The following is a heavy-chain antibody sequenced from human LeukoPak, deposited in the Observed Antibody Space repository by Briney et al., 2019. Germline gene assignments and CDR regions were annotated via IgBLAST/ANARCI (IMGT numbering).Heavy chain of an antibody. V-gene: IGHV4-39*07. CDR1: GVSIKTNSDY. Sequence: SETLSLTCTVSGVSIKTNSDYWGWLRQTPGKGLEWIGSIYHVGGTYYNPSLKSRVTISIDTSKNQFSLKLTSVTAADTAIYYCARDGRSGYEDLWGPGTLVTVSS. D-gene: IGHD5-12*01. CDR3: ARDGRSGYEDL. CDR2: IYHVGGT. J-gene: IGHJ5*02.